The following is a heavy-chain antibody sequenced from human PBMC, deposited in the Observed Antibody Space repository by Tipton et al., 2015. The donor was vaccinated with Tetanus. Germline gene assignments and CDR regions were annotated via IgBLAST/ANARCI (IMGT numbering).Heavy chain of an antibody. CDR3: AREAINSEDRRAFDV. V-gene: IGHV1-69*01. Sequence: QSGPEVKKPGSSVRVSCKSSGGTFSNYVFNWVRQAPGQGLEWMGGFSPIFRRPNYAQKFQGRVTISADEPTSTAYMELRSLTSADTAIYYCAREAINSEDRRAFDVWGQGTMATVSP. CDR1: GGTFSNYV. J-gene: IGHJ3*01. CDR2: FSPIFRRP. D-gene: IGHD3-22*01.